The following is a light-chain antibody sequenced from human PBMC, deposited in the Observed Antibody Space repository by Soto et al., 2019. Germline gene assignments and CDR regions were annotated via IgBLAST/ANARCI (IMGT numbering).Light chain of an antibody. CDR1: QTVNAW. Sequence: DIQMTQSPSTLSASLGDRVTITCRASQTVNAWLAWYQHKPGKAPKPLIYDASILESGVPARFSGSGSGTEFILTISGLQPDDVGTYYCQQYNTHSGTFGQGTKVEIK. V-gene: IGKV1-5*01. CDR3: QQYNTHSGT. J-gene: IGKJ1*01. CDR2: DAS.